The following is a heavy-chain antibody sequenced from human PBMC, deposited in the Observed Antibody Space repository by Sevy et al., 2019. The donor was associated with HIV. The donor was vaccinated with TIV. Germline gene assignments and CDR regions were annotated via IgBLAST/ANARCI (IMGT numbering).Heavy chain of an antibody. CDR3: ASAPAEYYDFWSGYYEYYYYGMDV. CDR1: GFTFSSYA. CDR2: ISYDGSNK. V-gene: IGHV3-30-3*01. J-gene: IGHJ6*01. Sequence: GGSLRLSCAASGFTFSSYAMHWVRQAPGKGLEWVAVISYDGSNKYYAHSVKGRFTISRDNSKNTLYLQMNSLRAEDTAVYYCASAPAEYYDFWSGYYEYYYYGMDVWGQGTTVTVSS. D-gene: IGHD3-3*01.